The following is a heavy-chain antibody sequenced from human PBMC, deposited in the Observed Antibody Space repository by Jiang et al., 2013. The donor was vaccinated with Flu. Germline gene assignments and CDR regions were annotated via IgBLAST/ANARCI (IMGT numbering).Heavy chain of an antibody. J-gene: IGHJ4*02. Sequence: TLSLTCTVSGGVHRAVVVTTGAGSASPHGKGLEWIGSIYYSGSTYYNPSLKSRVTISVDTSKNQFSLKLSSVTAADTAVYYCARVPDRSPRFDYWGQGTLVTVSS. CDR1: GGVHRAVVVTT. V-gene: IGHV4-39*01. CDR3: ARVPDRSPRFDY. CDR2: IYYSGST.